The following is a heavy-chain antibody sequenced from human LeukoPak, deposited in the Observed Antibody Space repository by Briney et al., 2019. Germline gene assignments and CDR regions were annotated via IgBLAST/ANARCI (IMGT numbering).Heavy chain of an antibody. D-gene: IGHD6-13*01. V-gene: IGHV4-59*01. CDR3: AGGRYSSWFDY. J-gene: IGHJ4*02. CDR2: IYYSGST. CDR1: GGSISSYY. Sequence: SETLSLTRTVSGGSISSYYWSWIRQPPGKGLEWIGYIYYSGSTNYNPSLKSRVTISVDTSKNQFSLKLSSVTAADTAVYYCAGGRYSSWFDYWGQGTLVTVSS.